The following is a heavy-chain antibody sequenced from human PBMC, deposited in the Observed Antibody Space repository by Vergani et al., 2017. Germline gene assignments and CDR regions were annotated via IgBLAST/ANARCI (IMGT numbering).Heavy chain of an antibody. D-gene: IGHD2-15*01. CDR2: IYYSGST. CDR1: GGSISSYY. Sequence: QVQLQESGPGLVKPSETLSLTCTVSGGSISSYYWSWIRQPSGKGLELIVYIYYSGSTNYNPSLKSRRTISVDTSKNQFSLKLSSVTAADTAVDYCARWVDLYYYYYGMDVWGQGTTVTVSS. V-gene: IGHV4-59*01. CDR3: ARWVDLYYYYYGMDV. J-gene: IGHJ6*02.